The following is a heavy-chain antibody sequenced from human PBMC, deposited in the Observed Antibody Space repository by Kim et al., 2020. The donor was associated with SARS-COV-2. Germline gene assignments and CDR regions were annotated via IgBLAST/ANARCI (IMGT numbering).Heavy chain of an antibody. CDR3: ARRASGWLQGAFDY. V-gene: IGHV5-51*01. Sequence: SPSFQGQVTISADKSISTAYLQWSSLKASDTAMYYCARRASGWLQGAFDYWGQGTLVTVSS. D-gene: IGHD5-12*01. J-gene: IGHJ4*02.